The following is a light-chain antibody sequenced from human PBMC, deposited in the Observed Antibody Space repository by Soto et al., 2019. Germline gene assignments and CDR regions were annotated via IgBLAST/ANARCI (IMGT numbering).Light chain of an antibody. Sequence: DIQMTQSPSSLSASVGDRVTITCRASQSISSFLTWYQQKAGKAPKLLIYAASSLQSGVPSRFSGSGSGTEFTLTISSLQPDDFATYYCQQYNSYSFGQGTKVDIK. V-gene: IGKV1-5*01. J-gene: IGKJ1*01. CDR2: AAS. CDR1: QSISSF. CDR3: QQYNSYS.